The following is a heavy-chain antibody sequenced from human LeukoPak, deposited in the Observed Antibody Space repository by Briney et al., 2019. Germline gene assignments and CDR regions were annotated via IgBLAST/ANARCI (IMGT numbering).Heavy chain of an antibody. V-gene: IGHV1-2*02. CDR1: GYIYY. J-gene: IGHJ3*01. D-gene: IGHD3-3*01. CDR3: ARYDSVSFGAFDL. Sequence: ASVMVSCKASGYIYYFHWVRQAPGQGLEWMGWINPKSGDTNYAQKFQGRVTMTRDTSTNTAYMELNSLRSDDTAVYYCARYDSVSFGAFDLWGQGTMVTVS. CDR2: INPKSGDT.